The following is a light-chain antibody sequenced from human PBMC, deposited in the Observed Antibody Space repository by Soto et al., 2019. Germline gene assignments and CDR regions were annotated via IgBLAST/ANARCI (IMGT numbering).Light chain of an antibody. Sequence: QSVLTQSPSVSAAPGQKVTISCSGSSSNIGNNYVSWYQQLPGTAPKLLIYDNNKRPSGIPDRFSGSKSGTSGTLDITGLQSEDEAHYYCGAWDDTLNVLVFGGGTKLTVL. CDR1: SSNIGNNY. J-gene: IGLJ2*01. CDR3: GAWDDTLNVLV. V-gene: IGLV1-51*01. CDR2: DNN.